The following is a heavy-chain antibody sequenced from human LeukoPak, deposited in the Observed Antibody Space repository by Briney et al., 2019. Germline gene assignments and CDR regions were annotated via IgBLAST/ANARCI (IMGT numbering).Heavy chain of an antibody. CDR3: ARRRDGHINPFDY. D-gene: IGHD5-24*01. V-gene: IGHV4-34*01. Sequence: PSETLSLTCAVYGGSFSGYYWSWIRESPEKGLEWIGEINPSGNTNYNPSLKSRATISVDTSKNQFSLKLTSAAAADTTVYYCARRRDGHINPFDYWGQGTLVTVSS. J-gene: IGHJ4*02. CDR1: GGSFSGYY. CDR2: INPSGNT.